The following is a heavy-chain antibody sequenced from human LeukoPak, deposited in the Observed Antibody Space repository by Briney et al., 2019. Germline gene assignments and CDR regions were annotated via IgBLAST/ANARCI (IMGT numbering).Heavy chain of an antibody. J-gene: IGHJ4*02. D-gene: IGHD6-13*01. CDR2: ISSEGKTT. Sequence: PGGSLRLSCSASGFIFSPYAMHWVRQAPGKGLEYVSSISSEGKTTYYADPAKGRFTISRDNSKNTLYLQMSSLRPEDTAVYYCVKDRWVDHWGQGTLVTVSS. CDR3: VKDRWVDH. CDR1: GFIFSPYA. V-gene: IGHV3-64D*06.